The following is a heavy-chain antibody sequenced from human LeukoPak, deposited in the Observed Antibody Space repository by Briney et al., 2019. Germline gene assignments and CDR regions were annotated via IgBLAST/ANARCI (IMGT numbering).Heavy chain of an antibody. CDR1: GGSISSGDYY. Sequence: SQTLSLTCTVSGGSISSGDYYWSWIRQPPGKGLEWIGYIYYSGSTNYNPSLKSRVTISVDTSKNQFSLKLSSVTAADTAVYYCARAAWSRIGYYYYMDVWGKGTTVTVSS. CDR3: ARAAWSRIGYYYYMDV. CDR2: IYYSGST. D-gene: IGHD3-3*01. V-gene: IGHV4-61*08. J-gene: IGHJ6*03.